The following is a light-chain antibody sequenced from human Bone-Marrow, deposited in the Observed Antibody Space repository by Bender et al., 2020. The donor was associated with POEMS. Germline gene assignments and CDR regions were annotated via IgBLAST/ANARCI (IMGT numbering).Light chain of an antibody. CDR3: CSYADIYTWI. V-gene: IGLV2-23*01. CDR1: SSDMSYNL. J-gene: IGLJ3*02. CDR2: EGS. Sequence: QSALTQPASVSGSPGQSITISCTGASSDMSYNLVSWYQQHPGKAPKLMIYEGSKRPSGVPDRFSGSKSGNTASLTISGLQAEDEADYYCCSYADIYTWIFGGGTKLAVL.